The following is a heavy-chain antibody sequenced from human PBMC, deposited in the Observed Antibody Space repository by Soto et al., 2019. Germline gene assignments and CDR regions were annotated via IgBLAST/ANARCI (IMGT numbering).Heavy chain of an antibody. CDR1: GFTFSNAW. CDR3: TTAAPYGRRYFDY. D-gene: IGHD4-17*01. CDR2: IKSKTDGGTT. V-gene: IGHV3-15*01. J-gene: IGHJ4*02. Sequence: EVQLVESGGGLVKPGGSLRLSCAASGFTFSNAWMSWVRQAPGKGLEWVGRIKSKTDGGTTDYAAPVKGRFTISRDDSKNTLYLQMNSLKTEDTAVYYCTTAAPYGRRYFDYWGQGTLVTVSS.